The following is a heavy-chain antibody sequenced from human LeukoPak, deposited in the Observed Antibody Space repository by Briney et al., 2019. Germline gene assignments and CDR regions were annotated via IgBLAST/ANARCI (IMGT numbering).Heavy chain of an antibody. CDR2: IYSGGST. CDR3: AKMSGVVWFGELRLPFDS. V-gene: IGHV3-53*01. CDR1: GFTVSSNY. J-gene: IGHJ4*02. Sequence: GGSLRLSCAASGFTVSSNYMSWVRQAPGKGLEWVSVIYSGGSTYYADSVKGRFTISRDNSKNTLYLQMNSLRADDTAVYYCAKMSGVVWFGELRLPFDSWGQGTLVTVSS. D-gene: IGHD3-10*01.